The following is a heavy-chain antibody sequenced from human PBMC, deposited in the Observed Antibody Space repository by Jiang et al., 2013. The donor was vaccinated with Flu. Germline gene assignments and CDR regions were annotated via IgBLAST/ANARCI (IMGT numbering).Heavy chain of an antibody. CDR2: IDWDDDK. Sequence: TQTLTLTCTFSGFSLSTSGMCVSWIRQPPGKALEWLALIDWDDDKYYSTSLKTRLTISKDTSKNQVVLTMTNMDPVDTATYYCARISMDTAHYYYYYGMDVWGQGTTVTVSS. J-gene: IGHJ6*02. CDR1: GFSLSTSGMC. D-gene: IGHD5-18*01. V-gene: IGHV2-70*01. CDR3: ARISMDTAHYYYYYGMDV.